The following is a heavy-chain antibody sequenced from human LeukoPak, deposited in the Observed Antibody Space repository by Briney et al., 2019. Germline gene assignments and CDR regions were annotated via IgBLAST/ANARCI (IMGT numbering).Heavy chain of an antibody. V-gene: IGHV4-30-4*01. CDR3: ARRDYYDSSGYYHGFDY. Sequence: SQTLSLTCTVSGGSISSGDYYWSWIRQPPGKGLEWIGYIYYSGSTYYNPSLKSRVTISVDTSKNQFSLKLSSVTAADTAVYYCARRDYYDSSGYYHGFDYWGQGTLVTVSS. J-gene: IGHJ4*02. CDR2: IYYSGST. CDR1: GGSISSGDYY. D-gene: IGHD3-22*01.